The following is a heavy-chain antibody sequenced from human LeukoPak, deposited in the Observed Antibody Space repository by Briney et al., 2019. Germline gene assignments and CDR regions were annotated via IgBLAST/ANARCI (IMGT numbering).Heavy chain of an antibody. CDR2: IIPIFGTA. J-gene: IGHJ4*02. CDR3: ALRVYCYGSGSYYNPFDY. D-gene: IGHD3-10*01. V-gene: IGHV1-69*01. CDR1: GGTFSSYA. Sequence: GSSVKVSCKASGGTFSSYAISWVRQAPGQGLEWMGGIIPIFGTANYAQKFQGRVTITADESTSTAYMELSSLRSEDTAVYYCALRVYCYGSGSYYNPFDYWGQGTLVTVSS.